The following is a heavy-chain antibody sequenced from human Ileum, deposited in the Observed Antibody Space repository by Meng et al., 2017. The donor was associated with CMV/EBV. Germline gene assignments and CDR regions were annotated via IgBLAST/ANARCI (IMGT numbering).Heavy chain of an antibody. CDR2: ISSSSSYI. J-gene: IGHJ6*02. CDR3: ARDRQVGIAAQGMDV. Sequence: GESLKISCAASGFTFSDYSIFSDYSMNWVRQAPGKGLEWVSFISSSSSYIYYADSVKGRFTVSRDNAKNSLYLQMNSLRAEDTAVYYCARDRQVGIAAQGMDVWGQGTTVTVPS. D-gene: IGHD6-6*01. V-gene: IGHV3-21*01. CDR1: GFTFSDYSIFSDYS.